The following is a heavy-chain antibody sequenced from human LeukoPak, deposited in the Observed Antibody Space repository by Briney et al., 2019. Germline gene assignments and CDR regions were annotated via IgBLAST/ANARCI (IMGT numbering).Heavy chain of an antibody. CDR2: INHSGST. J-gene: IGHJ6*03. CDR1: GGSFSGYY. D-gene: IGHD3-3*02. Sequence: PSETLPLTCAVYGGSFSGYYWSWIRQPPGKGLEWIGEINHSGSTNYNPSLKSRVTISVDTSKNQFSLKLSSVTAADTAVYYCARRGASAFYYYYYMDVWGKGTTVTISS. CDR3: ARRGASAFYYYYYMDV. V-gene: IGHV4-34*01.